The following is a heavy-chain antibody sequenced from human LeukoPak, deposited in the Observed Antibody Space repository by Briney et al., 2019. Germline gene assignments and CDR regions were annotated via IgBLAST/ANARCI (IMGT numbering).Heavy chain of an antibody. V-gene: IGHV3-23*01. CDR3: AKAPRGYCSGTTCYPFDY. J-gene: IGHJ4*02. CDR2: ITDNGAHT. D-gene: IGHD2-15*01. CDR1: GFTFNNYA. Sequence: GGSLRLSCAASGFTFNNYAMSWVRRAPGGGLEWVSAITDNGAHTYYTDSVKGRFTISRDPSKNTLYLLMTGLRAEDTAEYYCAKAPRGYCSGTTCYPFDYWGQGTLVTVSS.